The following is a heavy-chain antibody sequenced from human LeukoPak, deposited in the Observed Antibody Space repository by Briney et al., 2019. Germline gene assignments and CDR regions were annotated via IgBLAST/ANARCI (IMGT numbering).Heavy chain of an antibody. CDR3: AKERGNPIVWIDY. D-gene: IGHD2-15*01. CDR2: ISWDGGST. V-gene: IGHV3-43*01. CDR1: GFTFDDYT. J-gene: IGHJ4*02. Sequence: GGSLRLSCAASGFTFDDYTMHWVRQAPGKGLEWVSLISWDGGSTYYADSVRGRFTISRDNSKNTLYLQMNSLRVEDTAVYYCAKERGNPIVWIDYWGQGTLVTVAS.